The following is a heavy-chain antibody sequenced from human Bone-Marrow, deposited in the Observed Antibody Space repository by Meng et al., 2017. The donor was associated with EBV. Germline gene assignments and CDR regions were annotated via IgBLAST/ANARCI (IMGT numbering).Heavy chain of an antibody. CDR1: GGTFRSDA. Sequence: QGQLVQSGAGVKKPGSAGKGSCKASGGTFRSDAVSWVRQAPGQGLEWMGGLIPMSDAPYYAQKFQDRVTITADESTSTHYMDLSGLRSEDTAVYYCASESGRGFTPDYWGQGTLVTVSS. CDR2: LIPMSDAP. V-gene: IGHV1-69*01. CDR3: ASESGRGFTPDY. D-gene: IGHD3-10*01. J-gene: IGHJ4*02.